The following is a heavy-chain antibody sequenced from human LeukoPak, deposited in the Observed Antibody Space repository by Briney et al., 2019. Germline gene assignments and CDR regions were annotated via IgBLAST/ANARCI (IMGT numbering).Heavy chain of an antibody. CDR2: IRYDGSNK. D-gene: IGHD4-17*01. CDR1: GFTFSSYG. V-gene: IGHV3-30*02. J-gene: IGHJ6*02. Sequence: GGSLRLSCAASGFTFSSYGMHWVRQAPGKGLEWVAFIRYDGSNKYYADSVKGRFTISRDNSKNTLYLQMNSLRAEDTAVYYCLGVYGDPPWYYGMDVWGQGTTVTVSS. CDR3: LGVYGDPPWYYGMDV.